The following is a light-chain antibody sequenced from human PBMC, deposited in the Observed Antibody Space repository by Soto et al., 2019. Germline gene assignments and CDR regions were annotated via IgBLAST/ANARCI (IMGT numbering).Light chain of an antibody. J-gene: IGKJ5*01. V-gene: IGKV1-5*03. CDR3: QQYNDSFPYT. Sequence: DIQMTQSPSTLSASVGDRVTITCRASQSISSWLAWYQQKPGKAPKLLIYKASSLESGVPSRFSGSGSGTEFTLTISSLQPDDFANYYCQQYNDSFPYTFGQGTRLEI. CDR2: KAS. CDR1: QSISSW.